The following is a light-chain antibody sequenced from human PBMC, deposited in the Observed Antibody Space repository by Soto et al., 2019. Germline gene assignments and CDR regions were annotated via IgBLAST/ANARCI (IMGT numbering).Light chain of an antibody. J-gene: IGLJ1*01. V-gene: IGLV2-18*02. CDR1: SADIGSYNR. CDR3: SSFTTSDTYV. Sequence: QSALTQPPSVSGSPGQSVTISCTGTSADIGSYNRVSWYQQPPGAAPKLMICDVNNRPSGVPERFSGSKSGNTASLTIFGLQAEDEADYYCSSFTTSDTYVFGTGTKVTVL. CDR2: DVN.